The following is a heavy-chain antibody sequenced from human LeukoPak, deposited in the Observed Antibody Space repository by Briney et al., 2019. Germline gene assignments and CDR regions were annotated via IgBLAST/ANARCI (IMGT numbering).Heavy chain of an antibody. D-gene: IGHD3-10*01. V-gene: IGHV3-9*01. Sequence: PGGSLRLSCATSGFSFSSYAMSWVRQAPGKGLEWVSGISWNSGSIGYADSVKGRFTISRDNAKNSLYLQMNSLRAEDTALYYCAKAGRGVGWESDAYYFDYWGQGTLVTVSS. CDR1: GFSFSSYA. CDR3: AKAGRGVGWESDAYYFDY. J-gene: IGHJ4*02. CDR2: ISWNSGSI.